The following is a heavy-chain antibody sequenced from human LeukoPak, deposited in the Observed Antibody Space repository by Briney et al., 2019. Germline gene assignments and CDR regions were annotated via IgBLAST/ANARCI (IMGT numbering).Heavy chain of an antibody. Sequence: GGSLRLSCAASGFTFSSYGMHWVRQAPGKGLEWVSSISTSSSYINYADSVKGRFTISRDNAKNSLYLQMNSLRAEDTAVYYCARLYDGSAYHADHFDYWGQGTLVIVSS. CDR2: ISTSSSYI. CDR1: GFTFSSYG. J-gene: IGHJ4*02. CDR3: ARLYDGSAYHADHFDY. D-gene: IGHD3-22*01. V-gene: IGHV3-21*01.